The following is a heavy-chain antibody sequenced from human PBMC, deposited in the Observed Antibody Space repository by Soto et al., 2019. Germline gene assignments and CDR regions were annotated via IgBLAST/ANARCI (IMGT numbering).Heavy chain of an antibody. J-gene: IGHJ4*02. Sequence: SETLSLTCTVSGGSISSSSYYWGWIRQPPGKGLEWIGSIYYSGSTYYNPSLKSRVTISVDTSKNQFSLKLSSVTAADTAVYYCARRVARWTHISYFDYWGQGTLVTVSS. D-gene: IGHD2-15*01. V-gene: IGHV4-39*01. CDR1: GGSISSSSYY. CDR3: ARRVARWTHISYFDY. CDR2: IYYSGST.